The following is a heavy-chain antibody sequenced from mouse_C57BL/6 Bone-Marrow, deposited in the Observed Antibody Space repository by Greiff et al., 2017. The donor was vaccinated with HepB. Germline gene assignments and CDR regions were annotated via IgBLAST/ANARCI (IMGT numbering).Heavy chain of an antibody. V-gene: IGHV5-9*01. CDR3: ARNYYGSSWAY. CDR2: ISGGGGNT. J-gene: IGHJ3*01. D-gene: IGHD1-1*01. CDR1: GFTFSSYT. Sequence: EVKLMESGGGLVKPGGSLKLSCAASGFTFSSYTMSWVRQTPEKRLEWVATISGGGGNTYYPDSVKGRFTISRDNAKNTLYLQMSSLRSEDTALYYCARNYYGSSWAYWGQETLVTVSA.